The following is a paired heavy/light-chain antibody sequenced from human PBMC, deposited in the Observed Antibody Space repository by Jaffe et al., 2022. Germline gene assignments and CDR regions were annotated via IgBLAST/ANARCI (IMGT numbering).Light chain of an antibody. J-gene: IGKJ2*01. CDR2: GAS. Sequence: EIVLTQSPGTLSLSPGESATLSCRASQSVSSSYLAWYQQKPGQAPRLLIYGASSRATGIPDRFSGSGSGTDFTLTISRLEPEDFAVYYCQQYGSSMYTFGQGTKLEIK. V-gene: IGKV3-20*01. CDR3: QQYGSSMYT. CDR1: QSVSSSY.
Heavy chain of an antibody. CDR2: INHSGST. Sequence: QVQLQQWGAGLLKPSETLSLTCAVYGGSFSGYYWSWIRQPPGKGLEWIGEINHSGSTNYNPSLKSRVTISVDTSKNQFSLKLSSVTAADTAVYYCARAHGRTRFWSGYYTGPSGGYMDVWGKGTTVTVSS. CDR1: GGSFSGYY. V-gene: IGHV4-34*01. D-gene: IGHD3-3*01. CDR3: ARAHGRTRFWSGYYTGPSGGYMDV. J-gene: IGHJ6*03.